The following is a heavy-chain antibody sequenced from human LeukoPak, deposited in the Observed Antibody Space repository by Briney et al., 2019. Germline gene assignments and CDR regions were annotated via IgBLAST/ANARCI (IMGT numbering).Heavy chain of an antibody. Sequence: SETLSLTCTVSGDSISSSSYYWEWIRQPPGKGLEWIGSTFYSGSTYYNPSLKSRVTISVDMSKNQFSLKLRSVTAADTAVYSCVTQILLCHYFWGQGTLVTVSS. V-gene: IGHV4-39*01. D-gene: IGHD2/OR15-2a*01. CDR2: TFYSGST. CDR3: VTQILLCHYF. CDR1: GDSISSSSYY. J-gene: IGHJ4*02.